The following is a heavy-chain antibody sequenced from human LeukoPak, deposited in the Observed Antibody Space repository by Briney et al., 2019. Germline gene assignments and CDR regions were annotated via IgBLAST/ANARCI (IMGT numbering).Heavy chain of an antibody. CDR2: INPNSGGT. D-gene: IGHD3-10*01. V-gene: IGHV1-2*02. CDR1: GYTFTGYY. J-gene: IGHJ6*03. CDR3: AREFGELLSLWGPSRYYMDV. Sequence: GASVKVSCKASGYTFTGYYMHWVRQAPGQGLEWMGWINPNSGGTNYAQKFQGRVTMTRDTSISTAYMELSRLRSDDTAVYYCAREFGELLSLWGPSRYYMDVWGKGTTVTVSS.